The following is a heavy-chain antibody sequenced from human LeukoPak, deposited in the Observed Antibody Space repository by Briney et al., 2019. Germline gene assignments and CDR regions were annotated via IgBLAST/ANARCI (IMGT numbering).Heavy chain of an antibody. CDR2: IKSKTDGGTI. V-gene: IGHV3-15*01. D-gene: IGHD4-17*01. CDR3: TPNIGMTTVTKGFD. CDR1: GFTFSSAW. Sequence: GGSLRLSCAASGFTFSSAWMSWVRQAPGKGLEWVGRIKSKTDGGTIDYAAPLKGRFTISRDDSKNTVYLQMNSLKTEDTAVYYCTPNIGMTTVTKGFDWGQGTLVNVSS. J-gene: IGHJ4*02.